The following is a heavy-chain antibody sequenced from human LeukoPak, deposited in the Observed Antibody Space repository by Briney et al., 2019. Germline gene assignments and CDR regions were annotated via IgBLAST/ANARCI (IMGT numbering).Heavy chain of an antibody. Sequence: GGSLRLSCAASGFTFDDYAMFWVRQAPGKGLEWGSGISWDSYNIGYAASVKGRFTISRDNAKNSLYLQLSSLRAEDTAFYYCARGNRDSSGFYYYYGMDVWGQGTTVTVSS. J-gene: IGHJ6*02. V-gene: IGHV3-9*01. CDR1: GFTFDDYA. D-gene: IGHD6-19*01. CDR2: ISWDSYNI. CDR3: ARGNRDSSGFYYYYGMDV.